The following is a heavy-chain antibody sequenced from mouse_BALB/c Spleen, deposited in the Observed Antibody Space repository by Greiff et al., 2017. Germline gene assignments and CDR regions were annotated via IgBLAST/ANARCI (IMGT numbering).Heavy chain of an antibody. D-gene: IGHD2-12*01. CDR1: GFTFSSYG. CDR2: ISSGGSYT. Sequence: EVKLMESGGDLVKPGGSLKLSCAASGFTFSSYGMSWVRQTPDKRLEWVATISSGGSYTYYPDSVKGRFTISRDNAKNTLYLQMSSLKSEDTAMYYCARKGLYSADYWGQGTSVTVSS. V-gene: IGHV5-6*01. CDR3: ARKGLYSADY. J-gene: IGHJ4*01.